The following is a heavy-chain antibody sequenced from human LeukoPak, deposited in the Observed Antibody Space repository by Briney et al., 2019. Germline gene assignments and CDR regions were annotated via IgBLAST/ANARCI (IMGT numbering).Heavy chain of an antibody. CDR3: ARTILGYSYGSAFDI. CDR1: GGSISSGSYY. D-gene: IGHD5-18*01. J-gene: IGHJ3*02. CDR2: IYTSGST. Sequence: KSSETLSLTCTVSGGSISSGSYYWSWIRQPAGKGLEWIGRIYTSGSTNYNPSLKSRVTISVDTSKNQFSLKLSSVTAADTAVYYCARTILGYSYGSAFDIWGQGTMVTVSS. V-gene: IGHV4-61*02.